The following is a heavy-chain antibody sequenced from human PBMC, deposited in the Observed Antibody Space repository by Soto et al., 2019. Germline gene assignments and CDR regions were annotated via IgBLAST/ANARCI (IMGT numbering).Heavy chain of an antibody. CDR3: ARVGISSSDAFDI. J-gene: IGHJ3*02. V-gene: IGHV4-31*03. CDR2: IYHSGNT. D-gene: IGHD6-6*01. Sequence: SETLSLTCSVSGGSISSGGYYWSWIRQLPGKDLEWIGYIYHSGNTYYNSSLKSRLTISVDTSKNQFSLKLTSVTAADTAVYYCARVGISSSDAFDIWGQGTMVTGS. CDR1: GGSISSGGYY.